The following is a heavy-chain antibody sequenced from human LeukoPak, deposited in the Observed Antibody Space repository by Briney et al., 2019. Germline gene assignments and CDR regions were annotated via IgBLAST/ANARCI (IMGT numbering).Heavy chain of an antibody. V-gene: IGHV3-64*02. CDR1: GFTFSNYA. D-gene: IGHD5-18*01. CDR2: ISSNGGGT. CDR3: ARRGYNYGYDY. Sequence: PGGSLRLSCAASGFTFSNYAMHWVRQAPGKGLEYVSAISSNGGGTFYADSVKGRFTISRDSSKNTLYLHMGSLRADDMALYYCARRGYNYGYDYWGQGTLVTVSS. J-gene: IGHJ4*02.